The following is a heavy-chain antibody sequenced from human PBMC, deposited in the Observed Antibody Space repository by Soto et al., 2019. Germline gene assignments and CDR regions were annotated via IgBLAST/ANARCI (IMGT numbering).Heavy chain of an antibody. J-gene: IGHJ5*02. CDR2: IIPIFGTA. V-gene: IGHV1-69*13. CDR1: GGTFSSDA. CDR3: ARGLNNWSTERTNWFDP. D-gene: IGHD1-20*01. Sequence: ASVKVSCKASGGTFSSDAISWVRQAPGQGLEWMGGIIPIFGTANYAQKFQGRVTITADESTSTAYMELSSLRSEDTAVYYCARGLNNWSTERTNWFDPWGQGTLVTVSS.